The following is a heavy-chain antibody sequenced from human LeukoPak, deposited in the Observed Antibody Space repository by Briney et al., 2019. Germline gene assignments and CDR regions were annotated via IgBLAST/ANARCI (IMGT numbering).Heavy chain of an antibody. CDR2: IYYSGST. V-gene: IGHV4-59*01. J-gene: IGHJ3*02. CDR3: ARGLDGDGFKIGDAFDI. D-gene: IGHD5-24*01. Sequence: SETLSLTCTVSGGSISSYYWSWIRQPPGKGLEWIGYIYYSGSTNYNPSLKSRVTISVDTSKNQFSLKLSSVTAADTAVYYCARGLDGDGFKIGDAFDIWGQGTMVTVSS. CDR1: GGSISSYY.